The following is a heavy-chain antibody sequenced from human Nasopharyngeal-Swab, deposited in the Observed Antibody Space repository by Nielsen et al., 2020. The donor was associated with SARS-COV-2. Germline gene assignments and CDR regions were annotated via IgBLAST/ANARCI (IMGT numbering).Heavy chain of an antibody. J-gene: IGHJ3*02. CDR1: GYRFISYW. CDR2: IYPGDSDT. V-gene: IGHV5-51*01. Sequence: GESLKISCKGSGYRFISYWIGWVRQMPGKGLEWMGIIYPGDSDTRYSPSLQGQVTISADKSISTAYLQWSSLKASDTAMYYCARTAIEGGYYRGDAFDIWGQGTMVTVSS. D-gene: IGHD3-22*01. CDR3: ARTAIEGGYYRGDAFDI.